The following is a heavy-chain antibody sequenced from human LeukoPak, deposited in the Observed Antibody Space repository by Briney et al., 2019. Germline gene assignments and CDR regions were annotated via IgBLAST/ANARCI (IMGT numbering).Heavy chain of an antibody. CDR3: ARVGRVPAAPGYYYYMDV. D-gene: IGHD2-2*01. Sequence: GGSLRLSCAASGFTFSSYWMHWVRQAPGKGLVWVSRINSDGSSTSYADSVKGRFTISRDNAKNTLYLQMNSLRAEDTAVYYCARVGRVPAAPGYYYYMDVWGKGTTVTVSS. V-gene: IGHV3-74*01. J-gene: IGHJ6*03. CDR2: INSDGSST. CDR1: GFTFSSYW.